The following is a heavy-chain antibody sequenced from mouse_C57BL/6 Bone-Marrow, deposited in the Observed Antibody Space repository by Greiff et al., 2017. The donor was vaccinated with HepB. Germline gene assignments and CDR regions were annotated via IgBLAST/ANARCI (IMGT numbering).Heavy chain of an antibody. V-gene: IGHV8-8*01. CDR2: IWWDDDK. CDR3: ARIVPIYYYGSSYGWGMDY. J-gene: IGHJ4*01. D-gene: IGHD1-1*01. CDR1: GFSLSTFGMG. Sequence: QVTLKESGPGILQPSQTLSLTCSFSGFSLSTFGMGVGWIRQPSGKGLEWLAHIWWDDDKYYNPALKSRLTISKDTSKNQVFLKIANVDTADTATYYCARIVPIYYYGSSYGWGMDYWGQGTSVTVSS.